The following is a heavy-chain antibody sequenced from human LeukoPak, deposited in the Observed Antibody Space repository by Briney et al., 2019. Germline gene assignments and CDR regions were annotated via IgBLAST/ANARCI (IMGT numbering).Heavy chain of an antibody. CDR3: ARDTSAWRYGMDV. Sequence: GGSLRLSCEASGFTFSSHWMSWVRQAPGKGLEWVAIIKQDGSEKDYVDSVTGRFTISRDNAKNSLYLRMNSLRDEDTAVYYCARDTSAWRYGMDVWGQGTTVTVSS. V-gene: IGHV3-7*01. CDR1: GFTFSSHW. D-gene: IGHD6-19*01. J-gene: IGHJ6*02. CDR2: IKQDGSEK.